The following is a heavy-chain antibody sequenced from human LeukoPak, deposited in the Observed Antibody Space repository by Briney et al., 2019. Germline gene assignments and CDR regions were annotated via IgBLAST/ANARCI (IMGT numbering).Heavy chain of an antibody. CDR3: ARGQSRATMIRGLKPYYYYMDV. J-gene: IGHJ6*03. V-gene: IGHV4-4*02. CDR2: IYHSGST. CDR1: GGSISSSNW. Sequence: PSGTLSLTCAVSGGSISSSNWWSWVRQPPGKGLEWSGEIYHSGSTNYNPSLKSRVTISVDKSKNQFSLKLSSVTAADTAVYYCARGQSRATMIRGLKPYYYYMDVWGKGTTVTVSS. D-gene: IGHD3-10*01.